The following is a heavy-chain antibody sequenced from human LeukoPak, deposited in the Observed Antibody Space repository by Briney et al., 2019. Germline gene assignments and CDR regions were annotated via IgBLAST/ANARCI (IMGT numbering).Heavy chain of an antibody. J-gene: IGHJ3*02. CDR1: GGSISSYY. D-gene: IGHD6-13*01. V-gene: IGHV4-59*01. CDR2: IYYSGST. CDR3: ARVVETQQLVPDDAFDI. Sequence: PSETLSLTCTVSGGSISSYYWSWIRQPPGKGLEWIGYIYYSGSTNYNPSLKSRVTISVDASKNQFSLKLSSVTAADTAVYYCARVVETQQLVPDDAFDIWGQGTMVTVSS.